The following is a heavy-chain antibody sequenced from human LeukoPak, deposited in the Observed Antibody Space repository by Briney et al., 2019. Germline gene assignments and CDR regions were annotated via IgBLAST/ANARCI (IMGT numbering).Heavy chain of an antibody. CDR2: INPNSGGT. Sequence: ASVKVSCKASGYTFTGYYMHWVRQAPGQGLEWMGWINPNSGGTNYAQKFQGRVTMTRDTSISTAYMELSRLRSDDTAVYYCARNDYGDFDDAFDIWGQGTMVTVSS. CDR1: GYTFTGYY. D-gene: IGHD4-17*01. V-gene: IGHV1-2*02. J-gene: IGHJ3*02. CDR3: ARNDYGDFDDAFDI.